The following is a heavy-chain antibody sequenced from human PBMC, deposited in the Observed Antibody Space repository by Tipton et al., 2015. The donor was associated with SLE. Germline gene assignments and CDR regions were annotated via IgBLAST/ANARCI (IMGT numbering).Heavy chain of an antibody. CDR3: AGDADGCPGNY. V-gene: IGHV3-30*04. J-gene: IGHJ4*02. Sequence: SLRLSCAASGFIFSSYAMHWVRQAPGKGLEWVALISYDGSNKYYADSVKGRFTISRDNSKNTVYLQMDSLRAEDTAVYYCAGDADGCPGNYWGQGTLVTVSS. CDR2: ISYDGSNK. CDR1: GFIFSSYA. D-gene: IGHD1-14*01.